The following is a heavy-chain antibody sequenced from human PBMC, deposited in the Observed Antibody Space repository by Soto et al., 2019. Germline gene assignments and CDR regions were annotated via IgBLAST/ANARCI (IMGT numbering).Heavy chain of an antibody. Sequence: ASVKVSCKASGYTFTSYDINWVRQATGQGLEWMGWMNPNSGNTGYAQKFQGRVTMTRNTSISTAYMELSSLRSEDTAVYYCARAPPAYCSSTSCYGDNGFDPWGQGTLVTVSS. V-gene: IGHV1-8*01. CDR3: ARAPPAYCSSTSCYGDNGFDP. CDR1: GYTFTSYD. CDR2: MNPNSGNT. J-gene: IGHJ5*02. D-gene: IGHD2-2*01.